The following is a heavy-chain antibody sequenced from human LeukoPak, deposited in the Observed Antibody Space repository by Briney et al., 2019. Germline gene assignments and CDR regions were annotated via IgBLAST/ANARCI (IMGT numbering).Heavy chain of an antibody. D-gene: IGHD4-17*01. V-gene: IGHV3-48*02. CDR1: GFTFSIYS. CDR3: ARDVDYGFDY. J-gene: IGHJ4*02. Sequence: GGSLRLSCAASGFTFSIYSMNWVRQAPGKGLEWVSYITGSSSIIPYADSVKGRFTISRDNAKDSLYLQMNSLRDEDTAVYYCARDVDYGFDYWGQGTLVTVSS. CDR2: ITGSSSII.